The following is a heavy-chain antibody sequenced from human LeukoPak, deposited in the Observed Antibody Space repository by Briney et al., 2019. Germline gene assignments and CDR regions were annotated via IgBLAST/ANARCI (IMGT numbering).Heavy chain of an antibody. J-gene: IGHJ4*02. Sequence: ASVKVSCKASGYTFTSYGISWVRQAPGQGLEWMGWISAYNGNTNYAQKLQGRVTMTTDTSTSTAYMELRSLRSDDTAVYYCARDLITMVRGVIIRPLGYWGREPWSPSPQ. CDR2: ISAYNGNT. CDR1: GYTFTSYG. V-gene: IGHV1-18*01. CDR3: ARDLITMVRGVIIRPLGY. D-gene: IGHD3-10*01.